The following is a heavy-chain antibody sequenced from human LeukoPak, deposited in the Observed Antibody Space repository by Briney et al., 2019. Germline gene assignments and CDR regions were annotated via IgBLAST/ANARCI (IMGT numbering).Heavy chain of an antibody. V-gene: IGHV4-4*07. D-gene: IGHD3-9*01. CDR1: GGSISSYY. J-gene: IGHJ6*02. Sequence: PSETLSLTCTVSGGSISSYYWSWIRQPAGKGLEWIGRIYTSGSTNYNPSLKNRVTMSVDTSKNQFSLKLSSVTAADTAVYYCARTYYDILTGYYIPLDVWGQGTTVTVSS. CDR3: ARTYYDILTGYYIPLDV. CDR2: IYTSGST.